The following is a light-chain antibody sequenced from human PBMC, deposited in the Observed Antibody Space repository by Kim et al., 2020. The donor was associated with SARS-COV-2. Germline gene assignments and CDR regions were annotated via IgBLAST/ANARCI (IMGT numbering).Light chain of an antibody. Sequence: QSALTQPASVSGSPGQSITISCTGTSSDVGGYNYVSWYQHHPGKAPKLMTYDVSKRPSGVSNRFSGSKSGNTASLTISGLQAEDEAVYFCSSYTSSSTWVFGGGTQLTVL. CDR1: SSDVGGYNY. CDR2: DVS. J-gene: IGLJ3*02. CDR3: SSYTSSSTWV. V-gene: IGLV2-14*03.